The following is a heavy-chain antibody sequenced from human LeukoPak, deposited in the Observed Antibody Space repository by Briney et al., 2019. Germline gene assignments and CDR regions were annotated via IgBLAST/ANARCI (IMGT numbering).Heavy chain of an antibody. Sequence: GESLRLSCAASGFTFSNAWMSWVRQSPGKGLEWVGRIKSKTDGGTTDYAAPVKARFTISRNDSKNTQYLQMNSLKTENKSGYNCTTTQYDFWSGYYTEMDYFSGMDVWGQGSTGTVSS. CDR1: GFTFSNAW. J-gene: IGHJ6*02. CDR3: TTTQYDFWSGYYTEMDYFSGMDV. V-gene: IGHV3-15*01. D-gene: IGHD3-3*01. CDR2: IKSKTDGGTT.